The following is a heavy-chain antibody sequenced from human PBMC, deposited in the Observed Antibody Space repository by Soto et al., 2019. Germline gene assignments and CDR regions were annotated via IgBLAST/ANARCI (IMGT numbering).Heavy chain of an antibody. CDR3: ARLMLAARPDYYYGMDV. V-gene: IGHV5-51*01. CDR1: GYSFTSYW. Sequence: PGESLKISCKGSGYSFTSYWIGWVRQMPGKGLEWMGIIYPGDSDTRYSPSFQGQVTISADKSISTAYLQWSSLKASDTAMYYCARLMLAARPDYYYGMDVWGQGTTVTVSS. CDR2: IYPGDSDT. J-gene: IGHJ6*02. D-gene: IGHD6-6*01.